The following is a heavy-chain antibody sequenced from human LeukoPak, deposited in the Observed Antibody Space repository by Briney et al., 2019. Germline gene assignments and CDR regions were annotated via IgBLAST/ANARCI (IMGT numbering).Heavy chain of an antibody. J-gene: IGHJ4*02. D-gene: IGHD3-22*01. CDR2: IRYDGSNK. V-gene: IGHV3-30*02. Sequence: GGSLRLSCAASGFTFSSYGMHWVRQAPGKGLEWVAFIRYDGSNKYYADSVKGRFTISRDNSKNTLYLHVNSLRAEDTAVYYCARRAGDYSHPYDYWGQGTLVTVSS. CDR3: ARRAGDYSHPYDY. CDR1: GFTFSSYG.